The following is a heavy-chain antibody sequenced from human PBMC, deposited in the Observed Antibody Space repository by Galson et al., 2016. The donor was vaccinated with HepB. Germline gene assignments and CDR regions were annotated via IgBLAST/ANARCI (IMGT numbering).Heavy chain of an antibody. D-gene: IGHD2-2*01. CDR1: GGSFRYDSTSSDH. J-gene: IGHJ4*02. Sequence: EPLSPTCTVSGGSFRYDSTSSDHWSWIRQPPGKGLEWIGYIHYSGRTDYNPSLKSRVTITAETSKTQFSLRLSSVTAADTAVYYCATSGGPAAAFDYWAQGTLVTVSS. CDR2: IHYSGRT. V-gene: IGHV4-61*01. CDR3: ATSGGPAAAFDY.